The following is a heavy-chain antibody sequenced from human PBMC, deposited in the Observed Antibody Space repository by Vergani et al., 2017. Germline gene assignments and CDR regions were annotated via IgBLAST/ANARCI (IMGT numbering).Heavy chain of an antibody. V-gene: IGHV5-51*01. CDR3: ARHVGYYDSSGYVFDY. J-gene: IGHJ4*02. Sequence: EVQLVQSGAEVKKPGESLTISCKGSGYSFTSYWIGWVRQMPGKGLEWMGIIYPGDSDTRYSPSFQGQVTISADKSISTAYLQWSSLKASDTAMYYCARHVGYYDSSGYVFDYWGQGTLVTVSS. D-gene: IGHD3-22*01. CDR1: GYSFTSYW. CDR2: IYPGDSDT.